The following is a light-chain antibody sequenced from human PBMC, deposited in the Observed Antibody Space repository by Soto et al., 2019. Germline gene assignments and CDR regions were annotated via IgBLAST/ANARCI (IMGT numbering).Light chain of an antibody. CDR3: QQRSNWLWT. J-gene: IGKJ1*01. CDR2: DAS. Sequence: ESVLTQSAATLSLSPGERATLSCRASQSVSTFLAWYQQKPGQAPRLLIYDASKRATGIPARFSGSGSGTDFTLTISSLEPEDFAVYYCQQRSNWLWTFGQGTKVDIK. V-gene: IGKV3-11*01. CDR1: QSVSTF.